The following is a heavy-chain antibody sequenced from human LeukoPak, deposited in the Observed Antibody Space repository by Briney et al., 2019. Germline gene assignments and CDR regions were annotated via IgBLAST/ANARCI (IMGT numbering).Heavy chain of an antibody. CDR2: ISFDANNK. CDR3: ATGTSTDYFDY. CDR1: GFTFSDYY. V-gene: IGHV3-30-3*01. D-gene: IGHD1-7*01. J-gene: IGHJ4*02. Sequence: PGGSLRLSCAASGFTFSDYYMSWIRQAPSKGLEWVALISFDANNKYYADSVKGRFTISRDNSRNTVYLQMNGLRVEDTAVYYCATGTSTDYFDYWGQGTLVTVSS.